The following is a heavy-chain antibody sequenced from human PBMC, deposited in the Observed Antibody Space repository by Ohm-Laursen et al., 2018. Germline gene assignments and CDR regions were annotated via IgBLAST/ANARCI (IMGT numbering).Heavy chain of an antibody. CDR3: AKGHRGSPGLDY. CDR1: GFTFSTYA. J-gene: IGHJ4*02. D-gene: IGHD3-10*01. Sequence: SLRLSCAASGFTFSTYAMSWVRQAPGKGLEWVSAISGSGDNTYYADSVKGRFTISRDNSKNTLYLQMDSLRVEDTAVYYCAKGHRGSPGLDYWGQGTLVTVSS. CDR2: ISGSGDNT. V-gene: IGHV3-23*01.